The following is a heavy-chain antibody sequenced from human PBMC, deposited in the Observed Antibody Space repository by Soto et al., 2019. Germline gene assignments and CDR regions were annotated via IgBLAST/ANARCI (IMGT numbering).Heavy chain of an antibody. CDR3: ARDGYCSGGSCYSVPVFDY. D-gene: IGHD2-15*01. V-gene: IGHV3-33*01. CDR2: IWYDGRNK. Sequence: ESGGGVVQPGRSLRLSCAASGFTFSSYGMHWVRQAPGKGLEWVAVIWYDGRNKYYADSVKGRFTISRDNSKNTLYLQMNSVGAEDTVVYYCARDGYCSGGSCYSVPVFDYWGQGTLVTVSS. J-gene: IGHJ4*02. CDR1: GFTFSSYG.